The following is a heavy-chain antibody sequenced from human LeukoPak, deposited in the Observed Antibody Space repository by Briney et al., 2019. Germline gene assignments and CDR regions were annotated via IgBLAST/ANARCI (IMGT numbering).Heavy chain of an antibody. CDR2: INPSGGST. Sequence: GASVKVSCKASGYTFTSYYMHWVRQAPGQGLEWMGIINPSGGSTSYAQKFQGRAAVTRDTSISTAYMELSRLRSDDTAVYYCAREAYDSGSFRTDYYYMDVWGKGTTVTISS. CDR3: AREAYDSGSFRTDYYYMDV. J-gene: IGHJ6*03. CDR1: GYTFTSYY. D-gene: IGHD3-10*01. V-gene: IGHV1-46*01.